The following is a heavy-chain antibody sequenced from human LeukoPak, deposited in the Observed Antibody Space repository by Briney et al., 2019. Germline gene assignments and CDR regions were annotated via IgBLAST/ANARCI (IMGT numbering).Heavy chain of an antibody. CDR1: GFTFSSYA. Sequence: GGSLRLSCAASGFTFSSYAMSWVRQAPGKGLEWVSGISWNSGSIGYADSVKGRFTISRDNAKNSLYLQMNSLRAEDTAVYYCAVAGLSYWYFDLWGRGTLVTVSS. D-gene: IGHD6-19*01. J-gene: IGHJ2*01. CDR3: AVAGLSYWYFDL. V-gene: IGHV3-20*04. CDR2: ISWNSGSI.